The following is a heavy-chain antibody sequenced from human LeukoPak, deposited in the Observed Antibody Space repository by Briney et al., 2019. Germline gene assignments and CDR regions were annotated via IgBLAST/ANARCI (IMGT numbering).Heavy chain of an antibody. CDR1: GGSISSYY. CDR3: ARVDYSNSRGYFDY. D-gene: IGHD6-6*01. CDR2: IYYSGST. V-gene: IGHV4-59*12. J-gene: IGHJ4*02. Sequence: KTSETLSLTCTVSGGSISSYYWSWIRQPPGKGLEWIGYIYYSGSTNYNPSLKSRVTISVDTSKNQFSLKLSSVTAADTAVYYCARVDYSNSRGYFDYWGQGTLVTVSS.